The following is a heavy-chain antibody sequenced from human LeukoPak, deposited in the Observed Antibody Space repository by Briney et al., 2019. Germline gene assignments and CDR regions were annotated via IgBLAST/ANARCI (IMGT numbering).Heavy chain of an antibody. V-gene: IGHV1-18*01. Sequence: ASVKVSCKASGYTFTSYGISWVRQAPGQGPEWMGWISAYNGHTNYAQKLQGRVTTTTDTSTSTAYMELRSLISDDTAVYYCARGGRWELPRPYAFDIWGQGTTVTVSS. CDR2: ISAYNGHT. J-gene: IGHJ3*02. CDR3: ARGGRWELPRPYAFDI. CDR1: GYTFTSYG. D-gene: IGHD1-26*01.